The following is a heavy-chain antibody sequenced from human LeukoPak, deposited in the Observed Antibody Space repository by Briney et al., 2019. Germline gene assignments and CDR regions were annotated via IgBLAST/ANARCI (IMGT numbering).Heavy chain of an antibody. CDR1: GGSFSGYY. J-gene: IGHJ6*03. CDR2: INHSGST. D-gene: IGHD3-10*01. Sequence: PSETLSLTCAVYGGSFSGYYWSWIRQPPGKGLEWIGEINHSGSTNYNPSLKSRVTISVDTSKNQFSLKLSSVTAADTAVYYCARSVMVRGVIDYYYYMDVWGKGTTVTVSS. CDR3: ARSVMVRGVIDYYYYMDV. V-gene: IGHV4-34*01.